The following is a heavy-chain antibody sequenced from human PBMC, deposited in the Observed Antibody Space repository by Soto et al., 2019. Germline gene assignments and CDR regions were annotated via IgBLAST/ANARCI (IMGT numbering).Heavy chain of an antibody. CDR1: GGTIRSPDW. CDR2: IFQSGST. D-gene: IGHD6-19*01. V-gene: IGHV4-4*02. J-gene: IGHJ5*02. Sequence: SETLSLSCGVSGGTIRSPDWWTWVRQPPGKGLEWIGEIFQSGSTNYTPSLESRVTISVDKSKNQFSLTLTSVTAADTAVYFCARGRGRYSSGWSWFDPWGQGILVTVSS. CDR3: ARGRGRYSSGWSWFDP.